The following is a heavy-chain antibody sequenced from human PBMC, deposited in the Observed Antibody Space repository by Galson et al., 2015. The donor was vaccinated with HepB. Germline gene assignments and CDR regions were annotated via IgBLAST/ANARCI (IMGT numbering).Heavy chain of an antibody. Sequence: SLRLSCAASGFTFDDYAMHWVRQAPGKGLEWVSGISWNSGSIGYADSVKGRFTISRDNAKNSLYLQMNSLRAEDTALYYCAKDGVATIFLLGARVTATGGMDVWGQGTTVTVSS. V-gene: IGHV3-9*01. D-gene: IGHD5-12*01. CDR1: GFTFDDYA. J-gene: IGHJ6*02. CDR3: AKDGVATIFLLGARVTATGGMDV. CDR2: ISWNSGSI.